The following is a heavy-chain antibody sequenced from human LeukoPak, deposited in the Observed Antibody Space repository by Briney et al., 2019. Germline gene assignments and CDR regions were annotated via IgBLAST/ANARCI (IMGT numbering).Heavy chain of an antibody. CDR3: ARDLSLYYYGMDV. Sequence: SETLSLTCTVSGGSISSGSYYWSWIRQPAGKGLEWIGRIYTSGSTNYNPSLKSRVTISVDTPKNQFSLKLSSVTAADTAVYYCARDLSLYYYGMDVWGQGTTVTVSS. V-gene: IGHV4-61*02. D-gene: IGHD5/OR15-5a*01. J-gene: IGHJ6*02. CDR2: IYTSGST. CDR1: GGSISSGSYY.